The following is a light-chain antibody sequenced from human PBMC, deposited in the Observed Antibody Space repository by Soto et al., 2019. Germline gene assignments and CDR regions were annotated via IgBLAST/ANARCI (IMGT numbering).Light chain of an antibody. V-gene: IGKV1-39*01. CDR1: QNISYY. CDR3: QQSYTTPWT. Sequence: DIQMTQSPSSLSASVGDRVTITCRASQNISYYLNWFQQKSGKAPNLLIDGATTSHIGVPSRFSCSGSGTDFSLTISSLQPEDFAGYYCQQSYTTPWTFGQGSNVDVK. J-gene: IGKJ1*01. CDR2: GAT.